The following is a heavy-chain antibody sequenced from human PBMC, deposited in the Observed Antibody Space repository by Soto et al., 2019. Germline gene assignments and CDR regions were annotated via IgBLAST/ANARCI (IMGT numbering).Heavy chain of an antibody. CDR1: GGSISSGGYY. D-gene: IGHD1-26*01. Sequence: QVQLQESGPGLVKPSQTLSLTCTVSGGSISSGGYYWSWIRQHPGKGLEWIGYIYYSGSTYYNPSLTSRVTISLDPSKNQFSLKLSSVTAADTAVYYCASLIVGATTGYFDYWGQGTLVTVSS. CDR2: IYYSGST. J-gene: IGHJ4*02. V-gene: IGHV4-31*03. CDR3: ASLIVGATTGYFDY.